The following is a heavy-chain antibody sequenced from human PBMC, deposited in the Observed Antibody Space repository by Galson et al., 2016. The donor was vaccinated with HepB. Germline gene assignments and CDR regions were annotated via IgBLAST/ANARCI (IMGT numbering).Heavy chain of an antibody. J-gene: IGHJ4*02. Sequence: SVKVSCKASGYTFINHDINWVRQATGQGLEWMGWMNPNSGNTGYAQKFQGRVSMTRNTSISTAYMELSSLRSDDTAVYYCARGRSGFSYGYWYYWGQGILVTVSS. CDR2: MNPNSGNT. V-gene: IGHV1-8*01. CDR3: ARGRSGFSYGYWYY. D-gene: IGHD5-18*01. CDR1: GYTFINHD.